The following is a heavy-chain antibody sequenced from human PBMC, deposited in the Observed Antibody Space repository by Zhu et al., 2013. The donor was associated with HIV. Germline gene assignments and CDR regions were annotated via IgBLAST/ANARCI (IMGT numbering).Heavy chain of an antibody. D-gene: IGHD5-18*01. J-gene: IGHJ5*02. CDR2: IIPILHTI. CDR3: TTDAERYSLDNWFDI. Sequence: QVLLVQSGSEVKKSGSSVKVSCKASGGTLKTYGINWLRQAPGQGLEWMGGIIPILHTINYAQKFQGRVTITADELRNIVYMQMSRLRSDDTAVYYCTTDAERYSLDNWFDIWGQGKPGHRLL. CDR1: GGTLKTYG. V-gene: IGHV1-69*11.